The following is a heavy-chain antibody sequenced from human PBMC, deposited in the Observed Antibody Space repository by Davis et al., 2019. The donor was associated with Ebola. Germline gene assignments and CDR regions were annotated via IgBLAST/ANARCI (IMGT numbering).Heavy chain of an antibody. D-gene: IGHD6-13*01. V-gene: IGHV4-39*07. CDR1: GGSISSSSYY. CDR2: IYYSGST. Sequence: SETLSLTCTVSGGSISSSSYYWGWIRQPPGKGLEWIGSIYYSGSTYYNPSLKSRVTISVDKSKNQFSLKLSSVTAADTAVYYCARAWSSSWSGMDVWGQGTTVTVSS. CDR3: ARAWSSSWSGMDV. J-gene: IGHJ6*02.